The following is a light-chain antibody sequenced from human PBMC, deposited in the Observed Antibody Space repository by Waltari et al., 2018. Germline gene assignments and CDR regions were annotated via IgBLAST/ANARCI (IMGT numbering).Light chain of an antibody. J-gene: IGKJ3*01. V-gene: IGKV4-1*01. CDR2: LGS. Sequence: DIVMTQSPDSLSLSLGERATINCKSSHDLLYSSTNKNYLAWYQQKAGQPPKLLIYLGSTRESGVPDRFSGSGSGTDFTPTITGLQAEDVAVYYCQQYYFSPPTFGPGTKVDFK. CDR3: QQYYFSPPT. CDR1: HDLLYSSTNKNY.